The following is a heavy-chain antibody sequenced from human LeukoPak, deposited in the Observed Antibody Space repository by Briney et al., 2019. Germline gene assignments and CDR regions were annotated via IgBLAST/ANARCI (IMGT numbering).Heavy chain of an antibody. V-gene: IGHV3-33*01. CDR1: GFTFSSYG. CDR2: IWYDGLNT. Sequence: PGGSLRLSCAASGFTFSSYGMHWVRQAPGKGLEWVAVIWYDGLNTYYVDSVKGRFTISRDNSKNTLYLQMDSLRDEDTAVYYCARDRGRSISCPDYWGRGTLVTVSS. J-gene: IGHJ4*02. CDR3: ARDRGRSISCPDY. D-gene: IGHD2-2*01.